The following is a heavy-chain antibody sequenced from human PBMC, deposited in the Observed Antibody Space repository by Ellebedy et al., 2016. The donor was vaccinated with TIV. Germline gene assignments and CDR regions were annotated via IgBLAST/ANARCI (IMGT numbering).Heavy chain of an antibody. Sequence: SQTLSLTCDISGDSVSSKSATWNWIRQSPSRGLEWLGRTYLRSKWFSDYAPSVGGRVTIKPDTSKNAFSLQLNSTTPADMGVYYCARAQYSSGLPSPLFEYWGQGFLVTVAS. CDR3: ARAQYSSGLPSPLFEY. CDR2: TYLRSKWFS. J-gene: IGHJ4*02. V-gene: IGHV6-1*01. CDR1: GDSVSSKSAT. D-gene: IGHD6-19*01.